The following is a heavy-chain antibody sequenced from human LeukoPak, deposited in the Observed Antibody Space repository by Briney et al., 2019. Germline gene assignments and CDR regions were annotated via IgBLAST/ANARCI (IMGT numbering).Heavy chain of an antibody. CDR2: ISASGGSP. V-gene: IGHV3-23*01. J-gene: IGHJ4*02. CDR3: ANRGYSSGWYVAY. Sequence: GGSLRLSCAASGFTFDDYGMSWVRQAPGKGLEWVSGISASGGSPYYADSVKGRFTISRDNSKNTLYLQMNSLRAEDTAVYYCANRGYSSGWYVAYWGQGTLVTVSS. D-gene: IGHD6-19*01. CDR1: GFTFDDYG.